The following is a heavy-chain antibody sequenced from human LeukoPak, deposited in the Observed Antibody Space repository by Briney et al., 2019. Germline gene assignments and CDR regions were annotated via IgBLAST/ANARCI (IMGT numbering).Heavy chain of an antibody. CDR1: GFTFSSYE. D-gene: IGHD2-2*01. Sequence: PGGSLRLSCAASGFTFSSYEMNWVRQAPGKGLEWVSYISSSGSTIYYADSVKGRFTISRDNAKNSLYLQTNSLRAEDTAVYYCARDDIVVVPAAMSGYFDYWGQGTLVTVSS. V-gene: IGHV3-48*03. CDR3: ARDDIVVVPAAMSGYFDY. CDR2: ISSSGSTI. J-gene: IGHJ4*02.